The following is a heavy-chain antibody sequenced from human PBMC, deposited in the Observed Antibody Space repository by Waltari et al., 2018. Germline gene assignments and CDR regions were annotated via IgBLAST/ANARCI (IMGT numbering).Heavy chain of an antibody. CDR2: ITTTSRII. Sequence: EVQLIESGGNLIEPGGSLRLSCLASGFTLGTFNMNWVRQAPGKGLEWSAYITTTSRIISYADSVRGRFTISRDNAKDSLYLQMNSLRPEDTAVYHCVRDHRHGFDVWGQGTMVTVSS. CDR1: GFTLGTFN. CDR3: VRDHRHGFDV. J-gene: IGHJ3*01. V-gene: IGHV3-48*01.